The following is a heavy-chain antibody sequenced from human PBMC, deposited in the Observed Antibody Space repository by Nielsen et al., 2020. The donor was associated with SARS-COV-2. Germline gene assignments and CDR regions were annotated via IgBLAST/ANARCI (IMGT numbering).Heavy chain of an antibody. J-gene: IGHJ4*02. CDR2: ISWNSYSV. V-gene: IGHV3-9*01. CDR3: ARSMVTNYFDY. D-gene: IGHD4/OR15-4a*01. CDR1: GFTFDDHA. Sequence: GGSLRLSCAASGFTFDDHAMHWVRHAPGKGLEWVSSISWNSYSVGYADSVKGRFTISRDNAKNSLYLEMNSLRPEDTAVYYCARSMVTNYFDYLGQGTLVTVSS.